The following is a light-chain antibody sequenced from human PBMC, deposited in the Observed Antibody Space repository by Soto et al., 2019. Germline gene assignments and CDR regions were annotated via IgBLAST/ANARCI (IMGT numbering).Light chain of an antibody. J-gene: IGLJ1*01. V-gene: IGLV2-8*01. CDR1: SSDVGGHNY. Sequence: QSALTQPPSASGSPGQSVTISCTGTSSDVGGHNYVSWYQQHPGKAPKLLIYEVSKRPSGVPDRFSGSKSGSTASLTVSGLQAEDEADYYCSSYAGNSNYVFGAGTKAPS. CDR3: SSYAGNSNYV. CDR2: EVS.